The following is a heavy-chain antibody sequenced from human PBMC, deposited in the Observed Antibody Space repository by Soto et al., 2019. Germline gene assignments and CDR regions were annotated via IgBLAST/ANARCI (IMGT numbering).Heavy chain of an antibody. CDR2: IYYSGST. D-gene: IGHD5-18*01. Sequence: QVQLQESGPGLVKPSQTLSLTCTISGGSISRGDYYWSWIRQPPGKGLEWIGYIYYSGSTYYNPSLNSRVTRSVDTSKSRFSLKLSSVTAADTAVYYCAREFQGSVTAMVDYWGQGTLVTVSS. CDR3: AREFQGSVTAMVDY. CDR1: GGSISRGDYY. V-gene: IGHV4-30-4*01. J-gene: IGHJ4*02.